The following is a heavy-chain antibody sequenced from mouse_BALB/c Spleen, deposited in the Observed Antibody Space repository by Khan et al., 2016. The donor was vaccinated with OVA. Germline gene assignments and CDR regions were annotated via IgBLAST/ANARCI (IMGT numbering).Heavy chain of an antibody. Sequence: QVRLQQSGTELAKPGASVKMSCKASGYTFTSYWMHWVKQRPGQGLEWIGYIDPSTGYTDYNQKFKDKATLTTDKSSSTAYMQLSSLTSEDSAVYDCARRGIYGIFAYWGQGTLVTVSA. CDR1: GYTFTSYW. CDR2: IDPSTGYT. V-gene: IGHV1-7*01. D-gene: IGHD2-1*01. J-gene: IGHJ3*01. CDR3: ARRGIYGIFAY.